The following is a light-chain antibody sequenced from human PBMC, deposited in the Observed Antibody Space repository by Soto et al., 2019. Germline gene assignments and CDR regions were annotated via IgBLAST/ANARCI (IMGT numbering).Light chain of an antibody. CDR2: EVS. J-gene: IGLJ2*01. CDR3: CSYSSSSTLVL. V-gene: IGLV2-14*01. CDR1: SSNVGGYDY. Sequence: QYVLTQPASVSGSPGQSITISCTGTSSNVGGYDYVSWYQQHPGKAPKLMIYEVSYRPSGVSNRFSGSKSGNSASLTISGLQTEDEADYYCCSYSSSSTLVLFGGGTKLTVL.